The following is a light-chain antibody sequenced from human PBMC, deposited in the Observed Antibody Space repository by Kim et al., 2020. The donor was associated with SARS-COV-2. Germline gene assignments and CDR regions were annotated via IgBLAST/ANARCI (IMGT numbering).Light chain of an antibody. CDR1: QDIRND. J-gene: IGKJ5*01. V-gene: IGKV1-17*01. Sequence: ASVGDRATITGRASQDIRNDLGWYQQNPGSAPKRLFYGASSLQSGVPSRFSGSGSGTEFTLTISSVQPEDFATYFCLQHNTDPITFGQGTRLEIK. CDR2: GAS. CDR3: LQHNTDPIT.